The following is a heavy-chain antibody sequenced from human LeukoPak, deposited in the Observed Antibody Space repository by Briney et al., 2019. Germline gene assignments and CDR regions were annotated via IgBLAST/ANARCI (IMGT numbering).Heavy chain of an antibody. CDR2: ISAYNGNT. Sequence: ASVKVSCKASGYTFTSYGISWVRQAPGQGLEWMGWISAYNGNTNYAQKLQGRVTMTTDTSTSTAYMELRSLRSEDTAVYYCARAGPIIVPAARVYFDYWGQGTLVTVSS. J-gene: IGHJ4*02. D-gene: IGHD2-2*01. CDR1: GYTFTSYG. V-gene: IGHV1-18*01. CDR3: ARAGPIIVPAARVYFDY.